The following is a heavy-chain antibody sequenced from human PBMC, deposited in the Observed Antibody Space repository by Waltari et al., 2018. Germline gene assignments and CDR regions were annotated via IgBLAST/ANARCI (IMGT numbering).Heavy chain of an antibody. CDR1: GGSISSSSYY. V-gene: IGHV4-39*01. CDR2: IYYSGST. Sequence: QLQLQESGPGLVKPSETLSLTCTVSGGSISSSSYYWGWIRQPPGKGLEWIGSIYYSGSTYYNPSLKSRVTISVDTSKNQFSLKLSSVTAADTAVYYCARHGAWSVVVIAIFHDAFDIWGQGTMVTVSS. CDR3: ARHGAWSVVVIAIFHDAFDI. D-gene: IGHD2-21*01. J-gene: IGHJ3*02.